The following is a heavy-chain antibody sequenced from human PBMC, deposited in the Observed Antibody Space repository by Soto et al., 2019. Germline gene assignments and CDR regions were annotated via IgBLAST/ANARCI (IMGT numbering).Heavy chain of an antibody. V-gene: IGHV1-24*01. CDR3: ATGLYYGSGSYCVYYYYYMDV. D-gene: IGHD3-10*01. CDR1: GYTLTELS. J-gene: IGHJ6*03. Sequence: GASVKVSCKDSGYTLTELSMHWVRQAPGKGLEWMGGFDPEDGETIYAQKFQGRVTMTEDTSTDTAYMELSSLRSEDTAVYYCATGLYYGSGSYCVYYYYYMDVWGHGTTVTVSS. CDR2: FDPEDGET.